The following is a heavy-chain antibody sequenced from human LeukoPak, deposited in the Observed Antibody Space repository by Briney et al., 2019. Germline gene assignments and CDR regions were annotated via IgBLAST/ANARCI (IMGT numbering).Heavy chain of an antibody. D-gene: IGHD6-19*01. CDR1: GFTFSSYS. CDR3: AKSPTGSGWYYFDY. J-gene: IGHJ4*02. V-gene: IGHV3-21*01. CDR2: ISSSSSYI. Sequence: GGSLRLSCAASGFTFSSYSMNWVRQAPGKGLEWVSSISSSSSYIYYADSVKGRFTISRDNAKNSLYLQMNSLRAEDTAVYFCAKSPTGSGWYYFDYWGQGTLVSVSS.